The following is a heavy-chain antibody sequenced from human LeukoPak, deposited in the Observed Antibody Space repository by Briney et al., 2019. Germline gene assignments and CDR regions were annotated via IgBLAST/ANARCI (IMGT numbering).Heavy chain of an antibody. J-gene: IGHJ4*02. V-gene: IGHV3-49*04. CDR1: GFTFGDYT. D-gene: IGHD7-27*01. CDR3: TKSPKWGSLFDY. CDR2: IRSKAYGGTT. Sequence: GGSLRLSCTASGFTFGDYTMRWVRQAPGKGLEWVSFIRSKAYGGTTEYAASVKGRFTISRDDSKSIAYLQMNSLKTEDTAVYYCTKSPKWGSLFDYWGQGTLVTVSS.